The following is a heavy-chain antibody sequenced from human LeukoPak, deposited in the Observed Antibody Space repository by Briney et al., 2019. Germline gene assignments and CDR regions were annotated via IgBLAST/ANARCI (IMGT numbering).Heavy chain of an antibody. CDR3: ARDPPEDEWNSLDS. CDR1: GGSVNGYY. D-gene: IGHD1-7*01. CDR2: IHYSGLT. V-gene: IGHV4-59*02. Sequence: PSETLSLTCTVSGGSVNGYYWNWIRQAPGKGLEWIGFIHYSGLTVYSPSLQSRVSMSVDTSRNQFSLDLSSVTAADTALYYCARDPPEDEWNSLDSWGQGILVTVSS. J-gene: IGHJ4*02.